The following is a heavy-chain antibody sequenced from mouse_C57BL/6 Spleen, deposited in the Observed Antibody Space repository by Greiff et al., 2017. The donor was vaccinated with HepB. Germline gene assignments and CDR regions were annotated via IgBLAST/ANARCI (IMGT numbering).Heavy chain of an antibody. D-gene: IGHD1-1*01. Sequence: VQLQQSGPELARPWASVKISCQAFYTFSRRVHFAIRDTNYWMQWVKQRPGQGLEWIGAIYPGNGDTSYNQKFKGKSTLTADKSSRTAYLQRIRLTSEDAAVDYWSWGDYGSSYKIAMDYWGQGTSVTVSA. V-gene: IGHV1-87*01. CDR3: SEDAAVDYWSWGDYGSSYKIAMDY. CDR1: YTFSRRVH. J-gene: IGHJ4*01. CDR2: GQGLEWIG.